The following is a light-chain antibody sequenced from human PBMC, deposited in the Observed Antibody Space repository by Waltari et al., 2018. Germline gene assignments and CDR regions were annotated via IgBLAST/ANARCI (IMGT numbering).Light chain of an antibody. CDR2: GAS. CDR3: QQYGSSPRT. V-gene: IGKV3-20*01. J-gene: IGKJ1*01. CDR1: QSVPSNS. Sequence: EIVLTQSPGTLSLSPGERATLSCRASQSVPSNSLAWYQQKPGEAPRLLIYGASSRATGIPDMFMCSGSGTDFTLTISRLEPEDLAVYSCQQYGSSPRTCGQGTKMEIK.